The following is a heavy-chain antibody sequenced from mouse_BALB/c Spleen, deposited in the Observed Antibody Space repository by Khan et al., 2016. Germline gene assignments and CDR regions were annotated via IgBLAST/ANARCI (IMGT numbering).Heavy chain of an antibody. CDR1: GYTFTSYW. V-gene: IGHV1S81*02. CDR3: ARTGLRAWFAY. Sequence: QVQLQQPGAELVKPGASVKLSRKATGYTFTSYWMHWVKQRPGLGLEWIGEINPSNGRTYYIEKFKSKATLTVDKSSSTAYMQLSSLTSEDSAVCYCARTGLRAWFAYWGQGTLVTFSA. J-gene: IGHJ3*01. CDR2: INPSNGRT. D-gene: IGHD1-1*01.